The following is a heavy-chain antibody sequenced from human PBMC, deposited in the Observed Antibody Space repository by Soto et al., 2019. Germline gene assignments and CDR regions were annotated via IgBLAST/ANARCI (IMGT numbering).Heavy chain of an antibody. Sequence: GGSLRLSCAASGFTFSSYAMSWVRQAPGKGLEWVGRIKSKTDGGTTDYAAPVKGRFTISRDDSKNTLYLQMNSLKTEDTAVYYCTTMLGYSSSWLYFDYWGQGTLVTVSS. D-gene: IGHD6-13*01. CDR2: IKSKTDGGTT. J-gene: IGHJ4*02. CDR3: TTMLGYSSSWLYFDY. CDR1: GFTFSSYA. V-gene: IGHV3-15*01.